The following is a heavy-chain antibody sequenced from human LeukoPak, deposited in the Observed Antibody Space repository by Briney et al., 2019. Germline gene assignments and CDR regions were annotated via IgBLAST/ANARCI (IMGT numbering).Heavy chain of an antibody. CDR2: INHSGST. J-gene: IGHJ4*02. D-gene: IGHD3-22*01. CDR1: GGSFSGYY. CDR3: ARGRYDSSGYYLFFDY. Sequence: SETLSLTCAVYGGSFSGYYWSWIRQPPGKGLEWIGEINHSGSTNYNPSLKSRVTIAVDTSKNQFSLKLSSVTAADTAVYYCARGRYDSSGYYLFFDYWGQGTLVTVSS. V-gene: IGHV4-34*01.